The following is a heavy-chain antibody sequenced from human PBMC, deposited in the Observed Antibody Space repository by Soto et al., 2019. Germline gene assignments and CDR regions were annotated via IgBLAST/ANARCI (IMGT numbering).Heavy chain of an antibody. V-gene: IGHV4-31*03. CDR1: GGSITNAGYY. CDR3: ARVGISSSDAVDI. CDR2: IYYTGNT. D-gene: IGHD6-6*01. Sequence: QLQLQESGPGLVKPSQTLSLSCTVSGGSITNAGYYWSWIRQHPGKGLEWIGYIYYTGNTYYNPSLTRRVTMSLDRSENQFSLKLSSVTAADTAVYYCARVGISSSDAVDIWGQGRMVTVSS. J-gene: IGHJ3*02.